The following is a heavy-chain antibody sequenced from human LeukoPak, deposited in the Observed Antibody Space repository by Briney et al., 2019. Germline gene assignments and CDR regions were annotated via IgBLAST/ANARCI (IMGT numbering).Heavy chain of an antibody. J-gene: IGHJ3*02. V-gene: IGHV5-51*01. Sequence: GESLKISCKSSGYSFTSYWIAWVRQMPGKGLEWMGILYPGDSDTRYSPSFQGQVTISADRSITTAYLQWSSLKASDTAMYYCLPYPSAWYGSAFGIWGQGTMVTVSS. CDR1: GYSFTSYW. CDR2: LYPGDSDT. D-gene: IGHD2-15*01. CDR3: LPYPSAWYGSAFGI.